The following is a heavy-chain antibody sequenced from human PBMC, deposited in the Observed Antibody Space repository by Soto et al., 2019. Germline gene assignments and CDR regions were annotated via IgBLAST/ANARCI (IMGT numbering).Heavy chain of an antibody. J-gene: IGHJ5*02. CDR1: GGSIISYY. Sequence: SETLSLTCTVSGGSIISYYWIWIRQPPGRGLEWIGEIIYSGSTNYNPSLRSRVTISVDTSKNQFSLKLSSVTAADTAVYYCARGNGYSRKFNWFDPWGQGTLVTVSS. CDR3: ARGNGYSRKFNWFDP. V-gene: IGHV4-34*01. D-gene: IGHD5-18*01. CDR2: IIYSGST.